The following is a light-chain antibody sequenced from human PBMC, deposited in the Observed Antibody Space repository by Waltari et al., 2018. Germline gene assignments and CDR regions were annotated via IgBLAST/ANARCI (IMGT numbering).Light chain of an antibody. V-gene: IGKV3-15*01. Sequence: EIVMTQSPATLSVSPGERATLSCRASQNIRSNLAWYRQKPGQAPRLLIYGASFRATGIPARFSGSGSGTEFTLSISSLQSEDFAIYYCQQYDNWPPITFGQGTKLEIK. CDR2: GAS. J-gene: IGKJ2*01. CDR1: QNIRSN. CDR3: QQYDNWPPIT.